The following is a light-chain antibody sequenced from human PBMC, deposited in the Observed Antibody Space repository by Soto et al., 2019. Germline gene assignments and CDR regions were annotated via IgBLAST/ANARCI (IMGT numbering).Light chain of an antibody. J-gene: IGKJ1*01. CDR3: QQRSNWLWT. Sequence: EIVLTQSPATLSLSPGERATLSCRASQSVSSYLAWYQQKPGQAPRLLIYDASNRATGIPARFSGSGSGTDFTLTFSILEPEDFPVYYVQQRSNWLWTFGQGTKVDIK. CDR1: QSVSSY. CDR2: DAS. V-gene: IGKV3-11*01.